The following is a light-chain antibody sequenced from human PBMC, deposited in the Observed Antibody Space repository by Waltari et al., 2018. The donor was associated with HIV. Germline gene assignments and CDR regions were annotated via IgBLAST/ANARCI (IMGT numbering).Light chain of an antibody. CDR1: SFNIGSNL. J-gene: IGLJ1*01. CDR3: AAWDDSLSGFYV. CDR2: RNN. Sequence: QSVLTQPPSASGTLGQRVPIRCSRSSFNIGSNLVYSSQQLPGAAPKPLNYRNNQRPSGVPGRFSGSKSGTSASLAISALRSEDEADYYCAAWDDSLSGFYVVGTGTKVTVL. V-gene: IGLV1-47*01.